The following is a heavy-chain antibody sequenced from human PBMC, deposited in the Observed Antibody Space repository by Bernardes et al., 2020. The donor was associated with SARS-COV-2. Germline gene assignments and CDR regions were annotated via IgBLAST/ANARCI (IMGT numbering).Heavy chain of an antibody. V-gene: IGHV5-51*01. CDR3: LRGGHRWDYDY. Sequence: GAPLKVSSKVSGYSLNHYWIAWVGKMPGKGLEWMGIIYPGDSKTVYRPSFQGQVTISADNSITTAYLQWSRLKASDTAMYYCLRGGHRWDYDYWGQGTLVTVSS. J-gene: IGHJ4*02. CDR1: GYSLNHYW. D-gene: IGHD1-26*01. CDR2: IYPGDSKT.